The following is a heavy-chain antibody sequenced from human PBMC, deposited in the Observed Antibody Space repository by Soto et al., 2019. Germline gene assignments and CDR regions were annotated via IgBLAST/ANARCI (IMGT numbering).Heavy chain of an antibody. Sequence: EVQLLESGGGLVQPGGSLRLSCAASGFTFSDYAMSWVRQAPGKGLEWVSGISASGSGSGDTTSYAGSVEGRFTISRDNSKNTLYLQMNSLRAEDTAVYYCAKGRIRAPFHSSSWYYFDYWGQGTLVTVSS. CDR1: GFTFSDYA. D-gene: IGHD6-13*01. CDR2: ISASGSGSGDTT. V-gene: IGHV3-23*01. J-gene: IGHJ4*02. CDR3: AKGRIRAPFHSSSWYYFDY.